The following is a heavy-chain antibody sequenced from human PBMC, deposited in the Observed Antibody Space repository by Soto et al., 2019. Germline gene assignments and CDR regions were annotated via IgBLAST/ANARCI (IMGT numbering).Heavy chain of an antibody. CDR3: ASSYGNAWYTY. D-gene: IGHD6-13*01. Sequence: SETLSLTCAVSGVSISSSNWWSWVRQPPGKGLGWIGEIYHSGSTNYNPSLKSRVTISVDKSKNQFSLKLTSVTAADTAVYYCASSYGNAWYTYWGQGIQVTVSS. CDR1: GVSISSSNW. CDR2: IYHSGST. J-gene: IGHJ4*02. V-gene: IGHV4-4*02.